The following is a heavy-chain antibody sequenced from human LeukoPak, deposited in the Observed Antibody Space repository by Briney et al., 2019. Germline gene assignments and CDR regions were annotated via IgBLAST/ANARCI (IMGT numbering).Heavy chain of an antibody. CDR2: ISSSSSYI. J-gene: IGHJ3*02. D-gene: IGHD2-15*01. Sequence: GGSLRLSCAASGFTFSSYSMNWVRQAPGKGLEWVSSISSSSSYICYADSVKGRFTISRDNAKNSQYLQMNSLRAEDTAVYYCARGGCSGGSCYGAFDIWGQGTMVTVSS. V-gene: IGHV3-21*01. CDR1: GFTFSSYS. CDR3: ARGGCSGGSCYGAFDI.